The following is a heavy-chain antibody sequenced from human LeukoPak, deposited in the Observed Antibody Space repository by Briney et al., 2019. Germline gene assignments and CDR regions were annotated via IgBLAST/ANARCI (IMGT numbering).Heavy chain of an antibody. CDR1: GASISSHY. Sequence: IPSETLSLTCTVSGASISSHYWSWIRQPAGKRLEWIGRMYTSGSTNYNPSLKSRVTMSVDTSKNQFSLKVTSVTAVDTAVYYCARDGSDYYDSSGYSTYWGQGILVTVSS. CDR3: ARDGSDYYDSSGYSTY. V-gene: IGHV4-4*07. J-gene: IGHJ4*02. D-gene: IGHD3-22*01. CDR2: MYTSGST.